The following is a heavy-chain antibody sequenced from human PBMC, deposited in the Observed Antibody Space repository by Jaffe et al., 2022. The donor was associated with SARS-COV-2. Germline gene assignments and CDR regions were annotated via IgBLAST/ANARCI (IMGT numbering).Heavy chain of an antibody. V-gene: IGHV3-30*04. Sequence: QVQLVESGGGVVQPGRSLRLSCAASGFTFSSYAMHWVRQAPGKGLEWVAVISYDGSNKYYADSVKGRFTISRDNSKNTLYLQMNSLRPEDTAVYYCARAAFYNILTGYYEEVGFDYWGQGTLVTVSS. D-gene: IGHD3-9*01. J-gene: IGHJ4*02. CDR1: GFTFSSYA. CDR2: ISYDGSNK. CDR3: ARAAFYNILTGYYEEVGFDY.